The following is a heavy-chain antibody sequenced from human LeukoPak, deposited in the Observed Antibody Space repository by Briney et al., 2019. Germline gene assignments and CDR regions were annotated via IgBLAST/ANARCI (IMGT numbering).Heavy chain of an antibody. CDR3: AKTWVMVAATPNFDY. CDR1: GFTFSSYA. D-gene: IGHD2-15*01. CDR2: ISGSGSNT. V-gene: IGHV3-23*01. J-gene: IGHJ4*02. Sequence: GASLRLSCAASGFTFSSYATSWVRQAPGKGLDWVSTISGSGSNTYYADSVTGRFTISRDNSKNTLSLQMNSLRAEDTALYYCAKTWVMVAATPNFDYWGQGTQVTVSS.